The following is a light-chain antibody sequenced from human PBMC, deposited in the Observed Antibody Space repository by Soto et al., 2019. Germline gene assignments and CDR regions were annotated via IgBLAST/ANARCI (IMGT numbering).Light chain of an antibody. CDR1: SSDVGGYNY. J-gene: IGLJ1*01. CDR3: TSYTVSSTYV. Sequence: QSVLTQPASVSGSPGQSITISCTGTSSDVGGYNYVSWYQQHPGKAPKLMIYEDSNRPSGVSNRFSGSKSGNTASLTISGLQAEDEADYYCTSYTVSSTYVFGTGTKVTVL. CDR2: EDS. V-gene: IGLV2-14*01.